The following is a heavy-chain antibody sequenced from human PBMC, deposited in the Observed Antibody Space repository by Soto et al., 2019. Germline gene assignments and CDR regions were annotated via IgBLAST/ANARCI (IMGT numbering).Heavy chain of an antibody. V-gene: IGHV3-23*01. J-gene: IGHJ4*02. Sequence: EVQLLDSGGGWVQPGGSLRLSCVASGFVFSDYAMSWVRQAPGKGLEWVSAISAGGSDTYYADSVKGRFTVSRVNSKNTLYLQMNSLSAEVTAIYYCASVPIWCGSSSCYTEGFDSWGQGTLVTVSS. CDR2: ISAGGSDT. CDR1: GFVFSDYA. D-gene: IGHD2-2*01. CDR3: ASVPIWCGSSSCYTEGFDS.